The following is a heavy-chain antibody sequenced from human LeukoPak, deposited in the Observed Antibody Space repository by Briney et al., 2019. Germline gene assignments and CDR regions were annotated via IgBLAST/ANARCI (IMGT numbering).Heavy chain of an antibody. CDR3: ARDTVYYGNDGPFDY. CDR2: ISGSGGST. V-gene: IGHV3-23*01. D-gene: IGHD3-10*01. CDR1: GFTFSSYA. J-gene: IGHJ4*02. Sequence: GGSLRLSCAASGFTFSSYAMSWVRQAPGKGLEWVSAISGSGGSTYYADSVKGRFTISRDNSKNKLYLQMNSLRVEDTVLYYCARDTVYYGNDGPFDYWGQGTLVTVSS.